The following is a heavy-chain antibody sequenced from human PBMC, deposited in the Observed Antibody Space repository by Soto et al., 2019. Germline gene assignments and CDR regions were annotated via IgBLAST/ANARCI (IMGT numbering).Heavy chain of an antibody. CDR1: GYTFTSYG. CDR3: ARGDPGYGDAGGAY. J-gene: IGHJ4*02. CDR2: ISAYNGNT. Sequence: QVQLVQSGAEVKKPGASVKVSYKASGYTFTSYGISWVRQAPGQGLEWMGWISAYNGNTNYAQKLQGRVTMTTDTPTSRDYRERRSRSSGDTAVYYWARGDPGYGDAGGAYWGQGTLVTVSS. D-gene: IGHD4-17*01. V-gene: IGHV1-18*01.